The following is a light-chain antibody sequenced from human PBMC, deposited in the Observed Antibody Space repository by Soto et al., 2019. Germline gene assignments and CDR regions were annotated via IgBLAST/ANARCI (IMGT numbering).Light chain of an antibody. CDR1: QSLVSDGNTY. V-gene: IGKV2-30*01. J-gene: IGKJ2*01. Sequence: DVVMTQSPLSLPVTLGQPASISCRSSQSLVSDGNTYLSWFQQRPGQSPRRLIYKVSNRVSGVPERFSGSGSGTDFTLKISRVEAEDVGVYYCMQGSHWPFTFGQGTKLDIK. CDR3: MQGSHWPFT. CDR2: KVS.